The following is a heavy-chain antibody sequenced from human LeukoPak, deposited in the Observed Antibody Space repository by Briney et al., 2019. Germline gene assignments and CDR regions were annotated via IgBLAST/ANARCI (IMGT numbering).Heavy chain of an antibody. CDR3: ARRLTTGGFFDY. CDR1: GFTFSDYY. J-gene: IGHJ4*02. D-gene: IGHD4-11*01. V-gene: IGHV3-11*06. Sequence: PGGSLRLSCAASGFTFSDYYMSWIRQAPGKGLEWVSYISSSSSYTNYADPVKGRFTISRDNAKNSLYLQMNSLRAEDTAVYYCARRLTTGGFFDYWGQGTLVTVSS. CDR2: ISSSSSYT.